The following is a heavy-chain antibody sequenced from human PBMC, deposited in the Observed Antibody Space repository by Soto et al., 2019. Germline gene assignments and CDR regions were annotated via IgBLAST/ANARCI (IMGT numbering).Heavy chain of an antibody. CDR1: GFTFSSYG. CDR3: AKVLNYGGNSG. Sequence: QVQLVESGGGVVQPGRSLRLSCAASGFTFSSYGMHWVRQAPGKGLEWVAVISYDGSNKYYADSVKGRFTISRDNSKNTLYLQMNSLRAEDTAVYYGAKVLNYGGNSGWGQGTLVTVSA. V-gene: IGHV3-30*18. D-gene: IGHD4-17*01. CDR2: ISYDGSNK. J-gene: IGHJ4*02.